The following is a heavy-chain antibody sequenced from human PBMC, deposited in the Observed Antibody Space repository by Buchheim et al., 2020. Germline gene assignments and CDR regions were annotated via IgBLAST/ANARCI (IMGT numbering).Heavy chain of an antibody. CDR2: IYYSGST. D-gene: IGHD2-21*02. Sequence: QVQLQESGPGLVKPSQTLSLTCTVSGRSISSGGYYWSWIRQHPGKGLEWIGYIYYSGSTYYNPSLKSRVTISVDTSKNQFSLKLSSVTAADTAVYYCARYPALAYCGGDCYSTYSFDYWGQGTL. CDR1: GRSISSGGYY. J-gene: IGHJ4*02. V-gene: IGHV4-31*03. CDR3: ARYPALAYCGGDCYSTYSFDY.